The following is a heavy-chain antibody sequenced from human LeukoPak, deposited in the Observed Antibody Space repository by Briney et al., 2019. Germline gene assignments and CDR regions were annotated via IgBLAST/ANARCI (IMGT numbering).Heavy chain of an antibody. CDR3: AKDTEMATIGPFFN. CDR1: GFTFDDYA. CDR2: ISWNSGSI. V-gene: IGHV3-9*01. D-gene: IGHD5-24*01. Sequence: GGSLRLSFAASGFTFDDYAMHWVRQAPGKGLEWVSGISWNSGSIGYADSVKGRFTISRDNAKNSLYLQMNSLRAEDTALYYCAKDTEMATIGPFFNWGQGTLVTVSS. J-gene: IGHJ4*02.